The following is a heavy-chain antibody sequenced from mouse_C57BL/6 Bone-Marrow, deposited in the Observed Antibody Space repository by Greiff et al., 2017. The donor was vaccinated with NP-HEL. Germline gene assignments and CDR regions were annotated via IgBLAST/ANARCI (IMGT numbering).Heavy chain of an antibody. CDR3: ARKGTGGFDY. CDR1: GFTFSDYG. D-gene: IGHD4-1*01. Sequence: EVKLVESGGGLVKPGGSLKLSCAASGFTFSDYGMHWVRQAPEKGLEWVAYISSGSSTIYYADTVKGRFTISRDNAKNTLFLQMTSLRAEDTAMYSCARKGTGGFDYWGQGTTLTVSS. CDR2: ISSGSSTI. V-gene: IGHV5-17*01. J-gene: IGHJ2*01.